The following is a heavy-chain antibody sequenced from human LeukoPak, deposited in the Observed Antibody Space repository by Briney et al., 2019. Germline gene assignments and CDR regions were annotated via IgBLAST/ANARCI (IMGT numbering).Heavy chain of an antibody. D-gene: IGHD5-18*01. CDR1: GGSISSYY. J-gene: IGHJ4*02. CDR2: IYYSGST. V-gene: IGHV4-59*01. CDR3: ARAGGGDTAMVTDY. Sequence: SETPSLTCTVSGGSISSYYWSWIRQPPGKGLEWIGYIYYSGSTNYNPSLKSRVTISVDTSKNQFSLKLSSVTAADTAVYYCARAGGGDTAMVTDYWGQGTLVTVSS.